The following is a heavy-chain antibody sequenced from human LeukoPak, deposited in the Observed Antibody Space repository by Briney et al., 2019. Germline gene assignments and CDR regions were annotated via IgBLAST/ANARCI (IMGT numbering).Heavy chain of an antibody. V-gene: IGHV1-18*01. Sequence: GASVKVSCKASGYTFTSYGINWVRQAPGQGLEWMGWISGYNGNTKYAQKLQGRVTMTTDTSTSTAYMELRSLRSDDTAVYYCARRNIAVAGTSGVDYYYYMDVWGKGTTVTVSS. CDR2: ISGYNGNT. J-gene: IGHJ6*03. CDR3: ARRNIAVAGTSGVDYYYYMDV. D-gene: IGHD6-19*01. CDR1: GYTFTSYG.